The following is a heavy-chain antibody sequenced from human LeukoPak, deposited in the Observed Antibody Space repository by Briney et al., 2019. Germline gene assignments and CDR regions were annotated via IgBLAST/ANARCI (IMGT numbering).Heavy chain of an antibody. J-gene: IGHJ4*02. Sequence: GGSLRLSYAASGFTFSSYGMHWVRQAPGKGLEWVAFIRYDGSNKYYADSVKGRFTISRDNSKNTLYLQMNSLRAEDTAVYYCAKDRDYDILTGYPHPPFDYWGQGTLVTVSS. CDR3: AKDRDYDILTGYPHPPFDY. D-gene: IGHD3-9*01. V-gene: IGHV3-30*02. CDR2: IRYDGSNK. CDR1: GFTFSSYG.